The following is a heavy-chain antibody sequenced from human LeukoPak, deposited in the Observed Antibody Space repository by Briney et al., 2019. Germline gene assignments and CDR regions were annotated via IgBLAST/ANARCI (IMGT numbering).Heavy chain of an antibody. Sequence: GGSLRLSCAAYDFIVSINYMTWVRQAPGKGLEWVSLIYSRGETRYADSVKGRFTISRDSSKNTLYLQMNSLRAEDTAVYYCARVAERSIMGYMDVWGKGTTVTVSS. CDR1: DFIVSINY. J-gene: IGHJ6*03. V-gene: IGHV3-66*01. D-gene: IGHD3-16*01. CDR2: IYSRGET. CDR3: ARVAERSIMGYMDV.